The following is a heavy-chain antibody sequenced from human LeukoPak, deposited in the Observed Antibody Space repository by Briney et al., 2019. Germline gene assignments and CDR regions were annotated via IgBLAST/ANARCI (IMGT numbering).Heavy chain of an antibody. D-gene: IGHD3-22*01. Sequence: ASVKVSCKASGYTFTAYYIHWVRQAPGQGLEWMGWINPNSGGTKYTQNFQGRVTMTRDTSINTAYMEVSSLRSDDTAVYFCARDLDYNDNSDYDSFDVWGQGTLFTVSS. CDR3: ARDLDYNDNSDYDSFDV. V-gene: IGHV1-2*02. CDR1: GYTFTAYY. J-gene: IGHJ3*01. CDR2: INPNSGGT.